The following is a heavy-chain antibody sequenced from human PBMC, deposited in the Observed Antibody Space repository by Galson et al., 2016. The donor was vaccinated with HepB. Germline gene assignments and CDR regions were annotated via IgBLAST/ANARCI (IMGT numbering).Heavy chain of an antibody. CDR1: GFTFSSYS. V-gene: IGHV3-21*04. J-gene: IGHJ4*02. CDR3: TRGYYYISSGYHYVFDF. D-gene: IGHD3-22*01. CDR2: ISSSSSYI. Sequence: SLRLSCAASGFTFSSYSMNWVRQAPGKGLEWVSSISSSSSYIYYADSVKGRFTISRDNAKKSLWLPMNSLRAEDTAVYYCTRGYYYISSGYHYVFDFWSQGTLVTVSS.